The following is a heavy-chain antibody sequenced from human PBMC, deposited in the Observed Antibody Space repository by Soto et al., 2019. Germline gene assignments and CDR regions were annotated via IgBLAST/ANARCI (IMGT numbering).Heavy chain of an antibody. J-gene: IGHJ5*02. CDR1: GYTFTSYG. D-gene: IGHD2-2*01. CDR2: ISAYNGNT. Sequence: ASVKVSCKASGYTFTSYGISWERQAPGQGLEWMGWISAYNGNTNYAQKLQGRVTMTTDTSTTTAYMELRSLRSDDTAVYYCARGGPHYCSSTSCYGGDWFDPWGQGTLVTVSS. V-gene: IGHV1-18*01. CDR3: ARGGPHYCSSTSCYGGDWFDP.